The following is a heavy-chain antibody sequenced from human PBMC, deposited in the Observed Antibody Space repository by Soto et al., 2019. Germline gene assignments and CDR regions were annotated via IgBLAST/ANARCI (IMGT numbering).Heavy chain of an antibody. CDR1: GGCVSSESHY. Sequence: EPLSLTGTVAGGCVSSESHYWSWIRQTRGKGLEWIGYIYYTGSTNYNPSLKGRVTLSVDTSRDQVSLRLRSVTRADTAVYYCARDQYDFRSGSYYYAMEVWGQGTKVTGSS. CDR2: IYYTGST. CDR3: ARDQYDFRSGSYYYAMEV. D-gene: IGHD3-3*01. V-gene: IGHV4-61*01. J-gene: IGHJ6*02.